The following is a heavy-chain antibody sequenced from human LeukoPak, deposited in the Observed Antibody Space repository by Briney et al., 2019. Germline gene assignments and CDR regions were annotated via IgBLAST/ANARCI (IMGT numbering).Heavy chain of an antibody. V-gene: IGHV3-23*01. J-gene: IGHJ6*02. CDR1: GFTFSSYA. CDR3: ARNGPDLRWYYGMDV. D-gene: IGHD4-23*01. Sequence: QPGGSLRLSCAASGFTFSSYAMSWVRRAPGKGLEWVSTISGSGDITYNADSVKGRFTISRDNSWNTLYLQLNSLRAEDTAVYSCARNGPDLRWYYGMDVWGQGTTVTVSS. CDR2: ISGSGDIT.